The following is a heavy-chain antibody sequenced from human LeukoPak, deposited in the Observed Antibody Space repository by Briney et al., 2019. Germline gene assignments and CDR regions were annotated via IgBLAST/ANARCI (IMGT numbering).Heavy chain of an antibody. CDR1: GFTFDDYT. CDR3: AKDGGYCSSTSCYAFSRVRNYYYYHMDV. V-gene: IGHV3-43*01. D-gene: IGHD2-2*01. J-gene: IGHJ6*03. Sequence: GGSLRLSCAASGFTFDDYTMHWVRQAPGKGLEWVSLISWDGGSTYYADSVKGRFTISRDNSKNSLYLQMNSLRTEDTALYYCAKDGGYCSSTSCYAFSRVRNYYYYHMDVWGKGTTVTVSS. CDR2: ISWDGGST.